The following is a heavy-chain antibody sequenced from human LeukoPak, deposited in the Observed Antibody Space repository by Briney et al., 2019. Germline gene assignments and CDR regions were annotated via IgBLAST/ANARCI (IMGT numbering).Heavy chain of an antibody. CDR2: IYYTGST. Sequence: SETLSLTCTVSGGSISSYYWSWIRQPPGKGLEWIGYIYYTGSTNYNPSLKSRVTISVDTSKNQFSLKLSSVSAADTAVYYCARARGWELREYYFDYWGQGTLVTVSS. D-gene: IGHD1-26*01. CDR1: GGSISSYY. CDR3: ARARGWELREYYFDY. V-gene: IGHV4-59*01. J-gene: IGHJ4*02.